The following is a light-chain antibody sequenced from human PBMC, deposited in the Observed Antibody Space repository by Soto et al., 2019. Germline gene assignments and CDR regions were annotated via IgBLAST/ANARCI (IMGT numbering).Light chain of an antibody. J-gene: IGLJ3*02. V-gene: IGLV2-11*02. CDR2: DVT. CDR1: SSGVGGYRY. Sequence: QSALTQPPSVSGSPGQSVTISCTGTSSGVGGYRYVSWYQQHPGTAPKLMIYDVTKRPSGVPDRFSGSKSGNTASLTISGLRSEDEADYFCCSYAGSYTWVFGGGTKLTVL. CDR3: CSYAGSYTWV.